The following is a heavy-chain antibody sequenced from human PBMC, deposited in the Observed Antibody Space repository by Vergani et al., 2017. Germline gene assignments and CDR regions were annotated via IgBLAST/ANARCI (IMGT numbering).Heavy chain of an antibody. CDR1: GFTFSSYG. CDR3: AKGLTRYSSGWYGEDAFDI. V-gene: IGHV3-30*18. Sequence: QVQPVESGGGVVQPGRSLRLSCAASGFTFSSYGMHWVRQAPGKGLEWVAVISYDGSNKYYADSVKGRFTISRDNSKNTLYLQMNSLRAEDTAVYYCAKGLTRYSSGWYGEDAFDIWGQGTMVTVSS. J-gene: IGHJ3*02. D-gene: IGHD6-19*01. CDR2: ISYDGSNK.